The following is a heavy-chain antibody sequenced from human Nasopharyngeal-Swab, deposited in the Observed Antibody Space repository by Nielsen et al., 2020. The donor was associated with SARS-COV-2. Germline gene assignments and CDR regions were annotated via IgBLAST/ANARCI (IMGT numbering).Heavy chain of an antibody. J-gene: IGHJ3*02. CDR2: IYYRGST. Sequence: GQAAGKGLEWFGRIYYRGSTHYNPSSKNRATISVDTSKNQFSQKLSSVTAADTTVYYCARPRGSGWYREGFDIWGQGTTVTVSS. V-gene: IGHV4-39*01. D-gene: IGHD6-19*01. CDR3: ARPRGSGWYREGFDI.